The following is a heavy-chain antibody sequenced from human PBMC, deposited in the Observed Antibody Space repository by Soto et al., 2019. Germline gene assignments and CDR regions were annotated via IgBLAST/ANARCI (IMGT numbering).Heavy chain of an antibody. V-gene: IGHV3-30*03. J-gene: IGHJ4*02. CDR2: ISYDGSNK. D-gene: IGHD6-13*01. CDR3: ARGSSSWNNAYFDY. CDR1: GFTFSSYG. Sequence: GGSLRLSCAASGFTFSSYGMHWVRQAPGKGLEWVAVISYDGSNKYYADSVKGRLTISRDNSKNTLYLQMNSLRAEDTAVYYCARGSSSWNNAYFDYWGQGTQVTVSS.